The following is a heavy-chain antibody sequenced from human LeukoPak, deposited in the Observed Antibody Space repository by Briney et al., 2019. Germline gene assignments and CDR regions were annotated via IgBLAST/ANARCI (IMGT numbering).Heavy chain of an antibody. D-gene: IGHD6-19*01. CDR1: GGSISSSSYF. CDR3: ARLYSSGWYEVDY. CDR2: IYYSGST. J-gene: IGHJ4*02. Sequence: SETLSLACTVSGGSISSSSYFWGWIRQPPGKGLEWIGSIYYSGSTYYNPSLKSRVTILVDTSKNQFSLKLSSVTAADTAVYYCARLYSSGWYEVDYWGQGTLVTVSS. V-gene: IGHV4-39*01.